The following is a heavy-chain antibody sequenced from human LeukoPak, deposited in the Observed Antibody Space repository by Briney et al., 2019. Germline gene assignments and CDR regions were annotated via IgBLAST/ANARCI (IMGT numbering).Heavy chain of an antibody. D-gene: IGHD3-22*01. J-gene: IGHJ3*01. Sequence: PGGSLRLSCAASGFTFDDYAMHWVRQAPGKGLEWVSGISWKSGSIGYADSVRGRFTISRDNAKNPLYLQMNSLRAEDTAVYYCAKDLGYYSRTGYTFHAFDVWGRGTLVTVSS. V-gene: IGHV3-9*01. CDR3: AKDLGYYSRTGYTFHAFDV. CDR2: ISWKSGSI. CDR1: GFTFDDYA.